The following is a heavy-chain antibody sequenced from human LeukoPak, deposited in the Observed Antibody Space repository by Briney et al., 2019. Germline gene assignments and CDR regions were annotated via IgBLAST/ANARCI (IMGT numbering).Heavy chain of an antibody. D-gene: IGHD3-3*01. CDR3: AKDRGSGITIFGVVIIEQYFDY. CDR1: GFTFSSYG. CDR2: IRYDGSNK. V-gene: IGHV3-30*02. J-gene: IGHJ4*02. Sequence: PGGSLRLSCAASGFTFSSYGMHWVRQAPGKGLEWVAFIRYDGSNKYYADSVKGRFTISRDNSKNTLYLQMNSLRAEDTAVYYCAKDRGSGITIFGVVIIEQYFDYWGQGTLVTVSS.